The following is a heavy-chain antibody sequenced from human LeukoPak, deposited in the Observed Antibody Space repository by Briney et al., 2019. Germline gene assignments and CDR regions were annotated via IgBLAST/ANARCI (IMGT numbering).Heavy chain of an antibody. Sequence: QSGGSLRLSCAASGRMFITYSMHWVRQAPGKGLEWLSMISADESDITYTDSVKGRFTTSRDNSKNTLYLQMTSLRPEDTALYYCVSLDGHTFLDAFDIWGQGTMLIVSS. D-gene: IGHD2/OR15-2a*01. CDR1: GRMFITYS. CDR3: VSLDGHTFLDAFDI. J-gene: IGHJ3*02. V-gene: IGHV3-30*04. CDR2: ISADESDI.